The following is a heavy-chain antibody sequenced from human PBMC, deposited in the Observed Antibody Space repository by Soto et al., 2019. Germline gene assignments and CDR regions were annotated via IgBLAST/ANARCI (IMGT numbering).Heavy chain of an antibody. CDR2: INAGNGNT. CDR3: AIPLRSSLYYYGMDV. Sequence: GASVKVSCKASGYTFTSYAMHWVRQAPGQRLEWMGWINAGNGNTKYSQKFQGRVTITRDTSASTAYMELSSLRSEDTAVYYCAIPLRSSLYYYGMDVWGQGTTVTVSS. V-gene: IGHV1-3*01. D-gene: IGHD6-13*01. CDR1: GYTFTSYA. J-gene: IGHJ6*02.